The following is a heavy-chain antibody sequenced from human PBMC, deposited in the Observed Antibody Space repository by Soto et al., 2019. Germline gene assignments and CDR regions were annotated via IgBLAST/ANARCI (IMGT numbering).Heavy chain of an antibody. CDR3: ARLIHCFTTSCYFDY. J-gene: IGHJ4*02. V-gene: IGHV4-34*01. CDR2: INHSGST. D-gene: IGHD2-2*01. CDR1: GGSFSGYY. Sequence: SETLSLTCAVYGGSFSGYYWTWIRQPPGTGLEWIGEINHSGSTNYNPSLKSRVTISVDTSKNQFSLKLTSVTAADTAVYYCARLIHCFTTSCYFDYWGQGTLVTVSS.